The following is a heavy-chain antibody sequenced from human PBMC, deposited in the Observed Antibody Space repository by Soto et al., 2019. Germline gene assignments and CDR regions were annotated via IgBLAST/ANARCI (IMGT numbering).Heavy chain of an antibody. CDR3: VRQRAWHGEWAFDI. D-gene: IGHD7-27*01. Sequence: ASETLSLTCIVSGGSISSDTHYWAWIRQAPGRGLEWLGSICYNGRTYYDPSVKSRVSMSVDTSNNQFSLRLTSVAAPDMAVYHCVRQRAWHGEWAFDIWGQGTMVTVSS. CDR1: GGSISSDTHY. J-gene: IGHJ3*02. CDR2: ICYNGRT. V-gene: IGHV4-39*01.